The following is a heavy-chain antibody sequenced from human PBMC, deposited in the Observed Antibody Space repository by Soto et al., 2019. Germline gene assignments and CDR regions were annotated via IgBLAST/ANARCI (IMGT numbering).Heavy chain of an antibody. CDR2: IYYSGST. CDR1: GGSVSSGSYY. Sequence: QVQLQESGPGLVKPSETLSLTCTVSGGSVSSGSYYWSWIRQPPGKGLEWIGYIYYSGSTNYNPSLKRRVTISVDTSKNQCSLKRSSVTAADTAVYDCARGGIAAAGIYYYYGMDVWGQGTTVTVSS. J-gene: IGHJ6*02. V-gene: IGHV4-61*01. CDR3: ARGGIAAAGIYYYYGMDV. D-gene: IGHD6-13*01.